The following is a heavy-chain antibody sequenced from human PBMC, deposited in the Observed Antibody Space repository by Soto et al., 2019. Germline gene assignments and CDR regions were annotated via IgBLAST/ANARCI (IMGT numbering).Heavy chain of an antibody. CDR2: INSDGSGI. J-gene: IGHJ6*02. CDR3: AREGFTMLGGSGMDV. D-gene: IGHD3-10*02. CDR1: GFTFTNYW. V-gene: IGHV3-74*01. Sequence: GGSLRLSCAASGFTFTNYWIHWVRQAPGQGLVWVSRINSDGSGIRYADSVKGRFTISRDNAKNTVDLQMNSLRAEDTAVFYCAREGFTMLGGSGMDVWGQGTTVTSP.